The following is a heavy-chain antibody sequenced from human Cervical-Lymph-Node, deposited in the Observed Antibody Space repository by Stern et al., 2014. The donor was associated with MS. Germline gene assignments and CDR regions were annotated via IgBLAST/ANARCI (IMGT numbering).Heavy chain of an antibody. Sequence: EVQLVESGGGLVKPGGSVRLSCAASGFSFRDAWVSWVRQAPGKGLEWVGRIKDERNGGTADYGAPGKGRFTISRDESEDTLYLQMNILETEDTAVYYCTTDVGSSNWRHYFEFWGQGTLVTVSS. J-gene: IGHJ4*02. V-gene: IGHV3-15*01. CDR2: IKDERNGGTA. CDR1: GFSFRDAW. D-gene: IGHD1-1*01. CDR3: TTDVGSSNWRHYFEF.